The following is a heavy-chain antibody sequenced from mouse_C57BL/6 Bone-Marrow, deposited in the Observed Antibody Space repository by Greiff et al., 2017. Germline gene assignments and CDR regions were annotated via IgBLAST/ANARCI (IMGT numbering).Heavy chain of an antibody. J-gene: IGHJ4*01. CDR3: ARLPFYYYAIDY. D-gene: IGHD5-1*01. Sequence: EVMLVESGGGLVKPGGSLKLSCAASGFTFSSYAMSWVRQTPEKRLEWVATISDGGSYTYYHDNVKGRFTISRYNAKNNLYLQMSHLKSEDTAMYYCARLPFYYYAIDYWGQGTSVTVSS. V-gene: IGHV5-4*03. CDR2: ISDGGSYT. CDR1: GFTFSSYA.